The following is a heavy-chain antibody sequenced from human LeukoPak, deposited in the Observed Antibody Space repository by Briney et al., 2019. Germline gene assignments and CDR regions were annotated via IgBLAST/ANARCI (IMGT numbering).Heavy chain of an antibody. V-gene: IGHV1-2*02. D-gene: IGHD1-7*01. Sequence: ASVKVSCKASGYTFTGYYMHWVRQAPGQGLEWMGWINPNSGGTNYAQKFQGRVTMTRDTSISTAYMELSRLRSDDTAVYYCARENFPFGSSWFDPWGQGTLVTVSS. CDR2: INPNSGGT. J-gene: IGHJ5*02. CDR1: GYTFTGYY. CDR3: ARENFPFGSSWFDP.